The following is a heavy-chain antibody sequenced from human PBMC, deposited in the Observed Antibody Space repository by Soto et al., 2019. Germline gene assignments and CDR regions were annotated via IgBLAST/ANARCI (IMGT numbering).Heavy chain of an antibody. CDR3: ARAYYCSGSPKF. J-gene: IGHJ4*02. D-gene: IGHD3-10*01. CDR1: GYTFTDNY. V-gene: IGHV1-2*02. Sequence: ASVKASCKASGYTFTDNYLHWVRPAPGQGLEWMGWINPKSGGTDFAQKFKGRVTMTRDTAISTAYMELSRLRSDDTAVYYCARAYYCSGSPKFWGQGTRVTFSS. CDR2: INPKSGGT.